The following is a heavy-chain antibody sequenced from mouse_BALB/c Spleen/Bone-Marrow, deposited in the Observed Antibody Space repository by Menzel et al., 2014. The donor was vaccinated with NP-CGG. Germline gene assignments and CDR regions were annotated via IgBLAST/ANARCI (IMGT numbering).Heavy chain of an antibody. D-gene: IGHD6-2*01. V-gene: IGHV1-9*01. CDR1: GYTFSSYW. CDR3: AREVSY. Sequence: QVQLQQSGAELMKPGASVKISCKATGYTFSSYWIEWVKEGPGNGLEWIGEILPGSGSTNYNEKFKGKATFTADTSSNTAYMQLSSLTSEDSAVYYCAREVSYWGQGTLVTVSA. CDR2: ILPGSGST. J-gene: IGHJ3*01.